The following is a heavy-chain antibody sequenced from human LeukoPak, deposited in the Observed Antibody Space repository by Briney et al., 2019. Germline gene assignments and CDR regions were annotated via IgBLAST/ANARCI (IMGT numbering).Heavy chain of an antibody. CDR2: ISGSGGST. CDR1: GFTFSSYA. Sequence: GGSLRLSCAASGFTFSSYAMSWVRQAPGKGLEWVSAISGSGGSTYYADSVKGRFTISRDNSKNTLSLPMNSLTAEDTAVYYCATGRKLNTSGDFDYWCQGTLVTVSS. D-gene: IGHD3-16*01. J-gene: IGHJ4*02. V-gene: IGHV3-23*01. CDR3: ATGRKLNTSGDFDY.